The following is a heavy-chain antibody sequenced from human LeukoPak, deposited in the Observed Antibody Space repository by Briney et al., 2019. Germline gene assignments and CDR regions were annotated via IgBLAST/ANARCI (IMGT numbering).Heavy chain of an antibody. J-gene: IGHJ3*02. V-gene: IGHV4-31*03. CDR3: ARAYYYDSSGYPATDAFDI. D-gene: IGHD3-22*01. CDR1: GGSISSGGYY. Sequence: PSETLSLTCTVSGGSISSGGYYWSWIRQHPGKGLEWIGYIYYSGSTYYNPSLKSRVTISVDTSKNQFSLKLSSVTAADTAVYYCARAYYYDSSGYPATDAFDIWGQGTTVTVSS. CDR2: IYYSGST.